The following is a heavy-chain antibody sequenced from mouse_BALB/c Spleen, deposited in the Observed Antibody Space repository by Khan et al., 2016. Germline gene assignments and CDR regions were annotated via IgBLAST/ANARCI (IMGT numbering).Heavy chain of an antibody. J-gene: IGHJ2*01. CDR2: IDPANGNT. V-gene: IGHV14-3*02. CDR1: GFNIKDTY. Sequence: VQLQQPGAELVKPGASVKLSCTASGFNIKDTYMHWVKQRPEQGLEWIGRIDPANGNTKYDPKFQGKATIKADTSSNTAYLQLSSLTSEDTAVYYCASYYFDYWGQGTTLTVSS. CDR3: ASYYFDY.